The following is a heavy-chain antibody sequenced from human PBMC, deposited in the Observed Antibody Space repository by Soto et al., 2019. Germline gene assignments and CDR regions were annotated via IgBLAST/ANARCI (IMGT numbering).Heavy chain of an antibody. CDR1: GYTFTSYD. D-gene: IGHD3-9*01. CDR2: MNPNSGNT. Sequence: QVQLVQSGAEVKKPGASVKVSCKASGYTFTSYDINWVRQATGQGLEWMGWMNPNSGNTGYAQKFQGRVTMTRNTSISTAYMELSSLRSEDTAVYYCARTRQNYDIWTGYPDYWGQGTLVTVSS. V-gene: IGHV1-8*01. J-gene: IGHJ4*02. CDR3: ARTRQNYDIWTGYPDY.